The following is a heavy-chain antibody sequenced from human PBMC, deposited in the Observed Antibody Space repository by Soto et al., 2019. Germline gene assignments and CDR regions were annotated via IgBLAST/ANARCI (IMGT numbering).Heavy chain of an antibody. J-gene: IGHJ4*02. Sequence: PSETMSLTSTVSGGTISSSSYYWGWIRQPPGKGLEWIGSIYYSGSTYYNPSLKSRVTISVDTSKNQFSLKLSSVPAADPAVYYCARHDWAKPFDYWGQGTLVPVSS. CDR1: GGTISSSSYY. V-gene: IGHV4-39*01. CDR2: IYYSGST. D-gene: IGHD3-9*01. CDR3: ARHDWAKPFDY.